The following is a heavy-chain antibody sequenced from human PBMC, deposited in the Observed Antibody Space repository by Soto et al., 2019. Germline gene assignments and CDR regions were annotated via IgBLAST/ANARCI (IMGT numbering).Heavy chain of an antibody. V-gene: IGHV4-4*01. J-gene: IGHJ2*01. CDR2: IHHSGTT. D-gene: IGHD2-2*01. Sequence: QVQLQESGPGLVKPSGTLSLTCAVSSGSISTNNWWSWVRQPPGKGLEWIGEIHHSGTTNYNPSRNSRATMTVNKYKNQYSMNLNPVTAADTAVACCDNGGSYCSSTGGLCGYLALWGLGTLVSVSS. CDR3: DNGGSYCSSTGGLCGYLAL. CDR1: SGSISTNNW.